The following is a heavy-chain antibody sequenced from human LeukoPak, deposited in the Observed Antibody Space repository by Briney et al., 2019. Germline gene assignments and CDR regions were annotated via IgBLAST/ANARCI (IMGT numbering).Heavy chain of an antibody. J-gene: IGHJ6*02. Sequence: SETLSLTCTVSGGSISSYYLSWIRQPPGKGLEWIGYIYYSGSTTYNPSLKSRVTISVDTSKNQFSLKLGSVTAADTAVYYCARLGADFWSGYYRPHHYGMDVWGQGTTVTVSS. CDR1: GGSISSYY. V-gene: IGHV4-59*08. D-gene: IGHD3-3*01. CDR3: ARLGADFWSGYYRPHHYGMDV. CDR2: IYYSGST.